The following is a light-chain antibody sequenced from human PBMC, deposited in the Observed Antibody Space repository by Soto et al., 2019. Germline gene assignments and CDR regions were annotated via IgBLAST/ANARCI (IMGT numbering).Light chain of an antibody. J-gene: IGLJ3*02. CDR3: TSYGGRYNLM. V-gene: IGLV2-8*01. Sequence: QSALTQPPSASGSPGQSVTISCTGTSSDIGAYNYVSWFQQHPGEAPKLIISEVNKRPSGVPYRFSGSKSGNTASLTVSGLRDEDEADYYCTSYGGRYNLMFGGGTKLTVL. CDR2: EVN. CDR1: SSDIGAYNY.